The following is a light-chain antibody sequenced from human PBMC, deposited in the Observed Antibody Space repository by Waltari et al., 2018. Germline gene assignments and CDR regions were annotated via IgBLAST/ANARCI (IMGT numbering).Light chain of an antibody. Sequence: DIQMTQSPSTLSASVGDRVTITFRASPSISSRLAWYQQKPGKAPKLLIYKTSSLERGVPSRFSGSGSGTEFTLTISSLQPDDFATYYCQQYNSYPWTFGQGTKVEIK. CDR3: QQYNSYPWT. J-gene: IGKJ1*01. CDR2: KTS. CDR1: PSISSR. V-gene: IGKV1-5*03.